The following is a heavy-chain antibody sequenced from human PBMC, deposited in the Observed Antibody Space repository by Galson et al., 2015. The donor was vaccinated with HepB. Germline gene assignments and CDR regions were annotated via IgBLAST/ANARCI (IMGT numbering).Heavy chain of an antibody. CDR1: GFTFSSYG. Sequence: SLRLSCAASGFTFSSYGMHWVRQAPGKGLEWVAVISYDGSNKYYADSVKGRFTISRDNSKNTLYLQMNSLRAEDTAVYYCAKGVRATVTNFDYWGQGTLVTVSS. CDR3: AKGVRATVTNFDY. D-gene: IGHD4-17*01. CDR2: ISYDGSNK. V-gene: IGHV3-30*18. J-gene: IGHJ4*02.